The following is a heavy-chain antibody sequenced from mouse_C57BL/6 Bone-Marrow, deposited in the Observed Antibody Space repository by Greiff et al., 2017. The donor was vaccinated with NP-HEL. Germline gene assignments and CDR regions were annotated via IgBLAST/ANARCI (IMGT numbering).Heavy chain of an antibody. CDR1: GFTITDYY. V-gene: IGHV14-4*01. Sequence: VQLQQSGAELVRPGASVKLSCTASGFTITDYYMHWVKQRPEQGLEWIGWIDPDNGGTEYDSKFKGKATLTADTSSNTAYLQLSSLTSEDSAVYYCTTDFLSARDYWGQGTTLTVSS. J-gene: IGHJ2*01. CDR2: IDPDNGGT. CDR3: TTDFLSARDY. D-gene: IGHD6-2*01.